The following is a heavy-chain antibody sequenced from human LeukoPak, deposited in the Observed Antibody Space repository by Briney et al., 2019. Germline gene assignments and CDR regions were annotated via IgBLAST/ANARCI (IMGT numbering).Heavy chain of an antibody. D-gene: IGHD3-10*02. CDR3: ARGTMFPYYFDY. V-gene: IGHV3-21*01. CDR1: GFTFSSYA. J-gene: IGHJ4*02. CDR2: ISSSSSYI. Sequence: GGSLRLSCAASGFTFSSYAMSWVRQAPGKGLEWVSFISSSSSYIYYADSLKGRFTISRDNAKNSLYLQMNSLRAEDTAVYYCARGTMFPYYFDYWGQGTLVTVSS.